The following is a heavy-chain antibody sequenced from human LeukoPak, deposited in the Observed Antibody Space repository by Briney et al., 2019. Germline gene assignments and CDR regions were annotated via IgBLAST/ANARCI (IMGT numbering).Heavy chain of an antibody. CDR2: ISAYNGNT. J-gene: IGHJ3*02. CDR3: ARDPNYYYDSSGYSSNAFDI. CDR1: GYTFTRYG. V-gene: IGHV1-18*01. Sequence: ASVKVSCKASGYTFTRYGISWVRQAPGQGLEWMGWISAYNGNTNYAQKLQGRVTMTTDTSTSTAYMELRSLRSDDTAVYYCARDPNYYYDSSGYSSNAFDIWGQGTMVTVSS. D-gene: IGHD3-22*01.